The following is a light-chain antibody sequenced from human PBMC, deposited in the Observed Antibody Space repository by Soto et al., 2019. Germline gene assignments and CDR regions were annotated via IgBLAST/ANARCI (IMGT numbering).Light chain of an antibody. Sequence: DIQLTQSPSSLSASVGDRVTITCRSSQNINTYLNCYQQRPEEPPKLLIYHASSLKSRVPSRFRGSASGTTFTPTTSRLQPEDHGTYYCQQNSRMPHFSGETKLYIK. CDR3: QQNSRMPH. CDR2: HAS. J-gene: IGKJ4*01. CDR1: QNINTY. V-gene: IGKV1-39*01.